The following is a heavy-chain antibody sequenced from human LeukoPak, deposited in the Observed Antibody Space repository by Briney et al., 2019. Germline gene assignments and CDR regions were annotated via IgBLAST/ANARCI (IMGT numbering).Heavy chain of an antibody. V-gene: IGHV3-23*01. CDR2: ISGSGGST. J-gene: IGHJ6*02. D-gene: IGHD3-3*01. Sequence: GGSLRLSCAASGFTFSSYAMSWVRQAPGKGLEWVSAISGSGGSTYYADSVKGRFTISRDNSKNTLYLQMNSLRAEDTAVYYCAEVRDFWSGYYGLGMDVWGQGTTVTVSS. CDR1: GFTFSSYA. CDR3: AEVRDFWSGYYGLGMDV.